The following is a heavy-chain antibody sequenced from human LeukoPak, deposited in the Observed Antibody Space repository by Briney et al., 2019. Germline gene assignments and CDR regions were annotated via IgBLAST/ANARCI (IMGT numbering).Heavy chain of an antibody. CDR3: ARHLDV. CDR1: GFTFSSYA. CDR2: ISYDGSNK. D-gene: IGHD3-3*02. Sequence: PGGSLRLSCAASGFTFSSYAMHWVRQALGKGLEWVAVISYDGSNKYYADSVKGRFTISRDNSKNTLYLQMNSLRAEDTAVYYCARHLDVWGQGTTVTVSS. J-gene: IGHJ6*02. V-gene: IGHV3-30-3*01.